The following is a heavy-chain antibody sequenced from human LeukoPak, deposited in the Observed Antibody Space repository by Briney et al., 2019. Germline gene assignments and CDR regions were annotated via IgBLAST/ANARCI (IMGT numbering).Heavy chain of an antibody. D-gene: IGHD2-15*01. V-gene: IGHV3-21*01. CDR2: MSSGGTYI. CDR1: GFTFSSYS. J-gene: IGHJ4*02. Sequence: PGGSLRLSCAASGFTFSSYSMTWVRQAPGKGLEWVSSMSSGGTYIYYADSGRGRFTISRDNAKNSLYLLMNSLRVEDTAVYYCARDRPTCASRRFVVQWGQGTLVTVSS. CDR3: ARDRPTCASRRFVVQ.